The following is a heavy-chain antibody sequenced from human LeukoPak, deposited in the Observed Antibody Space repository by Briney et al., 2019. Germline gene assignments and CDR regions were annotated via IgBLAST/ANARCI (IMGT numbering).Heavy chain of an antibody. J-gene: IGHJ4*02. V-gene: IGHV3-15*01. Sequence: GGSLRLSCAASGFTVSSNYMSWVRQAPGKGLEWVGRIKSVADGGTTDYAAPVKDRFSISRDDSKNTLYLQMNSLKTEDTAVYYCTTAPAAADYWGQGTLVTVSS. CDR2: IKSVADGGTT. CDR3: TTAPAAADY. CDR1: GFTVSSNY. D-gene: IGHD6-25*01.